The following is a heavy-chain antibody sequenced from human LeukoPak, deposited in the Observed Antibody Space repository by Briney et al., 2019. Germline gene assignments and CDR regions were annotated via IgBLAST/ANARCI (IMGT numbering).Heavy chain of an antibody. Sequence: GASVKVSCKASGGTFSSYAISWVRQAPGQGLEWMGWISAYNGNTNYAQKLQGRVTMTTDTSTSTAYMELRSLRSDDTAVYYCARDSYYDSSGYRYWGQGTLVTVSS. V-gene: IGHV1-18*01. CDR1: GGTFSSYA. CDR2: ISAYNGNT. CDR3: ARDSYYDSSGYRY. J-gene: IGHJ4*02. D-gene: IGHD3-22*01.